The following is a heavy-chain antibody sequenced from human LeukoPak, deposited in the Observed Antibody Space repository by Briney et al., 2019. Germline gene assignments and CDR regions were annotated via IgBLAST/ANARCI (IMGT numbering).Heavy chain of an antibody. D-gene: IGHD6-19*01. V-gene: IGHV1-2*02. CDR2: INPISGDT. CDR3: AREGVRQWLVPFDS. J-gene: IGHJ4*02. Sequence: ASVKGSCQASWYTLTKFYIHWVRQAPGQRLEWMGWINPISGDTNNAQKFQGRVTMTRDSSISTAYMELSSLRSDDTAVYFCAREGVRQWLVPFDSWGQGTLVTVSS. CDR1: WYTLTKFY.